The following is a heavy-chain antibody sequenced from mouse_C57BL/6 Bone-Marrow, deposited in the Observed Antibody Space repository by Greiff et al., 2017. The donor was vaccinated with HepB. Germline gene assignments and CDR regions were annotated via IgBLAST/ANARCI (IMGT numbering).Heavy chain of an antibody. CDR1: GYTFTSYG. J-gene: IGHJ3*01. V-gene: IGHV1-81*01. CDR3: ARQGSSSFAY. CDR2: IYPRSGNT. Sequence: QVQLQQSGAELARPGASVKLSCKASGYTFTSYGISWVKQRPGQGLEWIGEIYPRSGNTYYNEKFKGKATLTADKSSSTAYMELRSLTSEYSAVYYCARQGSSSFAYWGQGTPVTVSA. D-gene: IGHD1-1*01.